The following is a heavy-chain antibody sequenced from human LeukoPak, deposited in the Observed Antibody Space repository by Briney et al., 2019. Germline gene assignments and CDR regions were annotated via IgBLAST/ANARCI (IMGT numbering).Heavy chain of an antibody. J-gene: IGHJ4*02. Sequence: GGSLRLSCEASGFTFSSHWMHWVRQAPGKGLVWVSRINSDGSSTGYADSVKGRFTISRDNAKNTVYLQMNSLRAEDSAEYYCARALASGATYWGQGTLVTVSS. D-gene: IGHD6-13*01. CDR2: INSDGSST. CDR3: ARALASGATY. CDR1: GFTFSSHW. V-gene: IGHV3-74*01.